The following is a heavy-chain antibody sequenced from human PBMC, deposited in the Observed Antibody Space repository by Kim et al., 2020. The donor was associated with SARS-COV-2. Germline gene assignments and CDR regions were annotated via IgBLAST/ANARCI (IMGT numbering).Heavy chain of an antibody. V-gene: IGHV1-69*04. CDR2: IIPILGIA. CDR1: GGTFSSYA. J-gene: IGHJ6*02. Sequence: SVKVSCKASGGTFSSYAISWVRQAPGQGLEWMGRIIPILGIANYAQKFQGRVTITADKSTSTAYMELSSLRSEDTAVYYCARGLGERIAAAGTYQLNYYYGMDGWGQGTTVTVSS. CDR3: ARGLGERIAAAGTYQLNYYYGMDG. D-gene: IGHD6-13*01.